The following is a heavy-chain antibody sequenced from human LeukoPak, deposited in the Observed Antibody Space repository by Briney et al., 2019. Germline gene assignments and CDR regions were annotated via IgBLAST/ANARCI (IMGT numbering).Heavy chain of an antibody. CDR2: INWNGGST. J-gene: IGHJ4*02. CDR1: GFTFDDYG. Sequence: GGSLRLSCAASGFTFDDYGMSWVRQAPGKGVEWVSGINWNGGSTGYADSVKGRFTISRDNAKNSLYLQMNSLRAEDTAVYYCAKDSAADLPYYFDYWGQGTLVTVSS. D-gene: IGHD6-13*01. CDR3: AKDSAADLPYYFDY. V-gene: IGHV3-20*04.